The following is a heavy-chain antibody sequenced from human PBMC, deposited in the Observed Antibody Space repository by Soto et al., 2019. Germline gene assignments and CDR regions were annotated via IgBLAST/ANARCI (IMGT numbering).Heavy chain of an antibody. Sequence: QVQLVQSGAEVKKPGASVKVSCKASGYTFTNYYLHWVRQAPGQGLEWMGIINPSGGSTTYAQKLQGRVTGSRDTSTSTVYMELSSLRSDDTAVYYCARDRRGGSMVPAAPTRNWFDPWGQGTLVTVSS. V-gene: IGHV1-46*04. CDR1: GYTFTNYY. CDR2: INPSGGST. J-gene: IGHJ5*02. CDR3: ARDRRGGSMVPAAPTRNWFDP. D-gene: IGHD3-10*01.